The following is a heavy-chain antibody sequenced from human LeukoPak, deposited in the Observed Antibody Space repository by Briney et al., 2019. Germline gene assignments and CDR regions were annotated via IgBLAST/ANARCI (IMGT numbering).Heavy chain of an antibody. J-gene: IGHJ4*02. CDR1: GYTFTGYY. Sequence: GAPVKVSCKASGYTFTGYYMHWVRQAPGQGLEWMGGIIPIFGTANYAQKFQGRVTITADESTSTAYMELSSLRSEDTAVYYCARGVHSSGHYYFDYWGQGTLVTVSS. D-gene: IGHD3-22*01. CDR3: ARGVHSSGHYYFDY. V-gene: IGHV1-69*13. CDR2: IIPIFGTA.